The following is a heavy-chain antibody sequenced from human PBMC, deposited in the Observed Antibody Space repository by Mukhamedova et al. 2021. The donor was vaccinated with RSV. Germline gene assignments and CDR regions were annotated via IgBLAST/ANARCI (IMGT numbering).Heavy chain of an antibody. V-gene: IGHV4-39*01. Sequence: IGSIYYSGSTYYNPSLKSRVTISVDTSKNQFSLKLSSVTAADTAVYYCSRGNYDMWGQGTLVTVSS. D-gene: IGHD1-26*01. CDR3: SRGNYDM. CDR2: IYYSGST. J-gene: IGHJ4*02.